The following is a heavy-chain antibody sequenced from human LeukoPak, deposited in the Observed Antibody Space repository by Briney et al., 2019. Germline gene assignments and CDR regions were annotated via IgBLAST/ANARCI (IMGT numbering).Heavy chain of an antibody. CDR3: ARRLYDFWSGYGSRKNWFDP. CDR1: GYTFTSYD. Sequence: ASVKVSCKASGYTFTSYDINWVRQATGQGLEWMGWMNPNSGNTGYAQKFQGRVTKTRNTSISTAYMELSSLRSEDTAVYYCARRLYDFWSGYGSRKNWFDPWGQGTLVTVSS. V-gene: IGHV1-8*01. J-gene: IGHJ5*02. CDR2: MNPNSGNT. D-gene: IGHD3-3*01.